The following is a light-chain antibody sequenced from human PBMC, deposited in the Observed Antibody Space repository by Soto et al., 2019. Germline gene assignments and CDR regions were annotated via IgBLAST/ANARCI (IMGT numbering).Light chain of an antibody. CDR3: FSYAGDSTWL. Sequence: QPVLTQPASVSGSPGQSITISCTGTRSDVGSYNSIAWYQQHPGKAPRVVIFEVTKRPSGISDRFSGSKSGYTASLTISGLQAEDEADYFCFSYAGDSTWLFGGGTKVTVL. V-gene: IGLV2-23*02. CDR1: RSDVGSYNS. J-gene: IGLJ2*01. CDR2: EVT.